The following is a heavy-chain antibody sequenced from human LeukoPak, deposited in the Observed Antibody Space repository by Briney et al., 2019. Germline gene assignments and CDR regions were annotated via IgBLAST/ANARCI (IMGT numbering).Heavy chain of an antibody. CDR2: INSDGSST. V-gene: IGHV3-74*01. Sequence: GGSLRLSCAASGFTFSSYWMHWVRQAPGKGLVWVSRINSDGSSTSYADSVKGRFTISRDNAKNTLYLQMNSLRAEDTAVYYCARGPTMVRGIYYGLDVWGQGTTVTVPS. CDR3: ARGPTMVRGIYYGLDV. J-gene: IGHJ6*02. D-gene: IGHD3-10*01. CDR1: GFTFSSYW.